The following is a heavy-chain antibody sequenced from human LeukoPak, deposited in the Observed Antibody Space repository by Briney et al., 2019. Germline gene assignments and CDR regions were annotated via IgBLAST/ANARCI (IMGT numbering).Heavy chain of an antibody. Sequence: GGALRLSCAASGFAFSNYWMTWVRQAPGKGLQWVANIKPDGTEKNYVYSVKGRFTISRDNAKNSEYLQLNSLRVDDTALYYCERTPLTQLEPDYFDSWGQGTLVSVS. CDR2: IKPDGTEK. D-gene: IGHD1-1*01. V-gene: IGHV3-7*01. CDR1: GFAFSNYW. J-gene: IGHJ4*02. CDR3: ERTPLTQLEPDYFDS.